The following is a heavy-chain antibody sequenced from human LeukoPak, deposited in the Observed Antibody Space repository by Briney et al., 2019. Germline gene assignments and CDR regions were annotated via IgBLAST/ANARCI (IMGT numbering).Heavy chain of an antibody. CDR3: ATVPKYSGYGDY. CDR1: GGTFSSYA. J-gene: IGHJ4*02. CDR2: IIPILGVA. Sequence: ASVKVSCKASGGTFSSYAISWVRQAPGQGLEWMGRIIPILGVANYAQKFQGRVTITADKSTSTAYMELSSLRSEDTAVYYCATVPKYSGYGDYWGQGTLVTVSS. D-gene: IGHD5-12*01. V-gene: IGHV1-69*04.